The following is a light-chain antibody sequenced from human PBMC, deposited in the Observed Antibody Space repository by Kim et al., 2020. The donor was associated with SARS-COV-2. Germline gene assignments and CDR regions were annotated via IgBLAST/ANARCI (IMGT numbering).Light chain of an antibody. Sequence: EIVLTQSPATLSLSPGERATLACRASQNIGIYLAWYQQKPGQAPSLLIYHASNRATGIPARFSGSGSGTYFTLTITSLEPEDFAVYYCQQRRNWPITFGRGTRLEIK. J-gene: IGKJ5*01. CDR3: QQRRNWPIT. CDR1: QNIGIY. CDR2: HAS. V-gene: IGKV3-11*01.